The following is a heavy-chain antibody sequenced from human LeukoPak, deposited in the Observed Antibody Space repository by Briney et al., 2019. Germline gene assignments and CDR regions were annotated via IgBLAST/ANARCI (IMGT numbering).Heavy chain of an antibody. V-gene: IGHV3-7*01. CDR3: TRDRGSGL. J-gene: IGHJ3*01. D-gene: IGHD2-15*01. CDR1: GFTFSSHW. CDR2: IKQDGSEK. Sequence: GGSLRLSCAASGFTFSSHWMTWVRQAPGKGLEWVANIKQDGSEKYYVDSVKGRFTISRDNAKNPLYLQMNSLRDEDTAVYYCTRDRGSGLWGQGTMVTVSS.